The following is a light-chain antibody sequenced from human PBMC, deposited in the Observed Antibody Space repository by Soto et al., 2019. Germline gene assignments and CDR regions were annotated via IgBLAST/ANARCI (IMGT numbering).Light chain of an antibody. CDR1: SSDVGGYNY. J-gene: IGLJ2*01. V-gene: IGLV2-14*01. CDR2: DVS. Sequence: QSVLTQPASVSGSPGQSITISCTGTSSDVGGYNYVSWYQQHPGKVPKLMIYDVSNRPSGVSNRFSGSKSGNTASLTISGLQVEDEADYYCSSYTSSSTLVFGGGTKLTVL. CDR3: SSYTSSSTLV.